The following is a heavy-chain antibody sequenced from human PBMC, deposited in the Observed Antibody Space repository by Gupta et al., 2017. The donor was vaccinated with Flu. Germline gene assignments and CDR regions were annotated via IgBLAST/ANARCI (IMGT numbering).Heavy chain of an antibody. CDR1: GGTFSSYA. J-gene: IGHJ6*02. CDR2: IIPIFGTA. Sequence: QVQLVQSGAEVKKPGSSVKVSCKASGGTFSSYAISWVRQAPGQGLEWMGGIIPIFGTANYAQKFQGRVTITADESTSTAYMELSSLRSEDTAVYYCASKSNYYGSGSYPHYGMDVWGQGTTVTVSS. CDR3: ASKSNYYGSGSYPHYGMDV. D-gene: IGHD3-10*01. V-gene: IGHV1-69*01.